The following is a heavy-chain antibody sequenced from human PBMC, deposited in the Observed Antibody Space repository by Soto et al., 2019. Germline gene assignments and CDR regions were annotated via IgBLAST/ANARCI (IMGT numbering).Heavy chain of an antibody. Sequence: SVKVSCKASGFTFTSSAMQWVRQARGQRLEWIGWIVVGSGNTNYAQKFQERVTITRDMSTSTAYMELSSLRSEDTAVYYCAALGSVTTDAFDIWGQGTMVTVSS. V-gene: IGHV1-58*02. J-gene: IGHJ3*02. CDR3: AALGSVTTDAFDI. D-gene: IGHD4-17*01. CDR1: GFTFTSSA. CDR2: IVVGSGNT.